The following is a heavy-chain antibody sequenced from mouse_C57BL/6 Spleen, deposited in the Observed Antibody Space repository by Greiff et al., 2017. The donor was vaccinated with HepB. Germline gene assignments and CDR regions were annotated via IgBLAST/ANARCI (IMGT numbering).Heavy chain of an antibody. CDR2: IRNKANGYTT. V-gene: IGHV7-3*01. CDR1: GFTFTDYY. CDR3: ARKVVADAMDY. D-gene: IGHD1-1*01. J-gene: IGHJ4*01. Sequence: EVQRVESGGGLVQPGGSLSLSCAASGFTFTDYYMSWVRQPPGKALEWLGFIRNKANGYTTEYSASVKGRFTISRDNSQSILYLQMNALRAEDSATYYCARKVVADAMDYWGQGTSVTVSS.